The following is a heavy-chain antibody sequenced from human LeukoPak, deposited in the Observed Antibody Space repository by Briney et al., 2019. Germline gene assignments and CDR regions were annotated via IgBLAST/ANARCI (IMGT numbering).Heavy chain of an antibody. Sequence: PGGSLRLSCAASGFTFSSYAMSWVRQAPGKGLEWVSAISGSGGSTYYADSVKGRFTISRGNSKNTLYLQMNSLRAEDTAVYYCAKEDQRTYYDFWSGGVYFDYWGQGTLVTVSS. J-gene: IGHJ4*02. V-gene: IGHV3-23*01. CDR1: GFTFSSYA. D-gene: IGHD3-3*01. CDR3: AKEDQRTYYDFWSGGVYFDY. CDR2: ISGSGGST.